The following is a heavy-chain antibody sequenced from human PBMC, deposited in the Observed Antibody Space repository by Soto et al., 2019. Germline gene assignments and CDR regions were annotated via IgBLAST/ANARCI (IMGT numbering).Heavy chain of an antibody. CDR1: GGSISSGDYY. CDR3: ARDWATDKQKLGYYYYYGMDV. CDR2: IYYSGST. J-gene: IGHJ6*02. Sequence: PSETLSLTCTVSGGSISSGDYYWSWIRQPPGKGLEWIGYIYYSGSTYYNPSLKSRVTISVDTSKNQFSLKLSSVTAADTAVYYCARDWATDKQKLGYYYYYGMDVWGQGTTVTVSS. D-gene: IGHD4-4*01. V-gene: IGHV4-30-4*01.